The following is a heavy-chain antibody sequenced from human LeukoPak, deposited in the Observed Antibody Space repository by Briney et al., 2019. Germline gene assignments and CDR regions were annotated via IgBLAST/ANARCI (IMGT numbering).Heavy chain of an antibody. Sequence: QVQLQESGQGRGKPSQPLSLTCTFSGGSISSGSYYLRWIRQPAGEGLEWIGHIYTSGSTNYYPSLKSRVTISVDTSKNQFSLKLSSVTAADTAVYYCAREEDWNYDYWGQGTLVTVSS. CDR2: IYTSGST. D-gene: IGHD1-7*01. J-gene: IGHJ4*02. V-gene: IGHV4-61*02. CDR1: GGSISSGSYY. CDR3: AREEDWNYDY.